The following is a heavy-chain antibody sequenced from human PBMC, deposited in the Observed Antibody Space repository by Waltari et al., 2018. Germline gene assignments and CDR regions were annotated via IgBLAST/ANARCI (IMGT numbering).Heavy chain of an antibody. CDR2: ISSISRTI. Sequence: EVQLVESGGGLVQPGGSLRLSCAASGFTFSSYSMNWVRQAPGKGLEWVSYISSISRTIYYADSGKGRFTISRDNAKNSLYLQMNSLRAEDTAVYYCARDNVRYCSSTSCYTVWGQGTLVTVSS. CDR1: GFTFSSYS. CDR3: ARDNVRYCSSTSCYTV. D-gene: IGHD2-2*02. V-gene: IGHV3-48*01. J-gene: IGHJ4*02.